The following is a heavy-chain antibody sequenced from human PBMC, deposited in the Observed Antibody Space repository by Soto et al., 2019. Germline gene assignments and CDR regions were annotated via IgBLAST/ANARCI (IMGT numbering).Heavy chain of an antibody. D-gene: IGHD5-12*01. CDR3: ARGGSGYDLDY. CDR1: GGTFSSYA. Sequence: ASVMVSCMASGGTFSSYAICWVRQAPGQGLEWMGGIIPIFGTANYAQKFQGRVTITADKSTSTAYMELSSLRSEDTAVYYCARGGSGYDLDYWGQGTLVTVSS. V-gene: IGHV1-69*06. CDR2: IIPIFGTA. J-gene: IGHJ4*02.